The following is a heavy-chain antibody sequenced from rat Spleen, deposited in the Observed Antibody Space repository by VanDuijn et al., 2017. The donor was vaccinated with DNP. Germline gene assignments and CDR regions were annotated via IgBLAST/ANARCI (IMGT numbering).Heavy chain of an antibody. CDR2: ISYSGST. J-gene: IGHJ2*01. Sequence: EVQLQESGPGLVKPSQSLSLPCSVTGYSITSNYWAWIRKFPGNRMEWIGYISYSGSTGYNPSLKGRISITRDTSKNHFFLHLNSVTTEDTATYYCARWTRYFDYWGQGVMVTVSS. D-gene: IGHD1-7*01. V-gene: IGHV3-1*01. CDR3: ARWTRYFDY. CDR1: GYSITSNY.